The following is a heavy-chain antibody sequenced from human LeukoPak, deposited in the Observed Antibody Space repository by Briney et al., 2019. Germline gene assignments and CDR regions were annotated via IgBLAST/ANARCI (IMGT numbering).Heavy chain of an antibody. CDR3: AKVVAAAGQFDY. V-gene: IGHV3-23*01. D-gene: IGHD6-13*01. CDR1: GFTFRTYA. CDR2: VSVSGDIT. J-gene: IGHJ4*02. Sequence: PGGSLRLSCAASGFTFRTYAMSWVRQAPGKGLEWVSHVSVSGDITYCADSVKGRFTISRDNSKNTLDLQMNSLRVVDTAIYYCAKVVAAAGQFDYWGQGTLVTVSS.